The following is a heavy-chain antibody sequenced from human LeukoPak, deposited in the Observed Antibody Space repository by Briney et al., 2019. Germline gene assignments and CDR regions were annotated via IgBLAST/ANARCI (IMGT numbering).Heavy chain of an antibody. CDR2: IKQDGSEK. CDR3: ARASDPWLQLT. CDR1: GLTFSNYW. Sequence: GGSLRLSCAASGLTFSNYWMIWVRQAPGKGLEWVANIKQDGSEKRYADSVRGRFIVSRDNAHTSLYLQMSSLRDEDTALYYCARASDPWLQLTWGQGTLVTVSS. V-gene: IGHV3-7*05. D-gene: IGHD5-24*01. J-gene: IGHJ5*02.